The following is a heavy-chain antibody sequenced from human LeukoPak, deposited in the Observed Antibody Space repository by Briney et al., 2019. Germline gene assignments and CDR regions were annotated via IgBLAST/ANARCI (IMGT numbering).Heavy chain of an antibody. CDR3: AKSDCSTIGCKRLHY. V-gene: IGHV3-23*01. J-gene: IGHJ4*02. Sequence: GGSLRLSCAASGFTFSNYAMHWVRQAPGKGPEWVSAISGSGVDTYYADSVKGRFTISRDNSKNTLFLQMNSLRAEVTALFFCAKSDCSTIGCKRLHYWGPGTLVTVSS. D-gene: IGHD4-11*01. CDR2: ISGSGVDT. CDR1: GFTFSNYA.